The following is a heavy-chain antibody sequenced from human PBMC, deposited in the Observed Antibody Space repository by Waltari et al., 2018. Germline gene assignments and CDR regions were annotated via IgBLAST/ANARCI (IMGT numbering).Heavy chain of an antibody. J-gene: IGHJ4*02. CDR3: VGWNDPINS. Sequence: EAQLVQSGGGLVQPGGSLTLSCAASGFTISRVWLTWIRQVPGEGLQGGANIGQDGGDKYYVDAVKGRFTISRDNAENALLLQMSSLRVEDTALYYCVGWNDPINSWGQGTLVAVSS. V-gene: IGHV3-7*01. CDR1: GFTISRVW. CDR2: IGQDGGDK. D-gene: IGHD1-1*01.